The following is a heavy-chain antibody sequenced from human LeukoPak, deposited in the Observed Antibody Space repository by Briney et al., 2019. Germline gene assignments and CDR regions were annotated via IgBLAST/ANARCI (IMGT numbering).Heavy chain of an antibody. J-gene: IGHJ4*02. Sequence: GRSLRLSCAASGFTFSSYAMHWVRQAPGKGLEWVAVISYDGSNKYYADSVKGRFTISRDNSKNTLYLQMNSLRAEDTAVYYCALGKEYYDILTGLDYWGQGTLVTVSS. V-gene: IGHV3-30*04. CDR3: ALGKEYYDILTGLDY. CDR1: GFTFSSYA. D-gene: IGHD3-9*01. CDR2: ISYDGSNK.